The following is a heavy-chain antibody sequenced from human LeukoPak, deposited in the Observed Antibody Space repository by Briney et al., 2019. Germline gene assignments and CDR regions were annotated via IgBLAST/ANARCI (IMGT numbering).Heavy chain of an antibody. CDR2: FDPEDGET. V-gene: IGHV1-24*01. Sequence: GASVKVSCKVSGYTLTELSMHWVRQAPGKRLEWMGGFDPEDGETIYAQKFQGRVTMTEDTSTDTAYMELSSLRSEDTAVYYCATGARGPDPFDYWGQGTLVTVSS. CDR1: GYTLTELS. J-gene: IGHJ4*02. CDR3: ATGARGPDPFDY.